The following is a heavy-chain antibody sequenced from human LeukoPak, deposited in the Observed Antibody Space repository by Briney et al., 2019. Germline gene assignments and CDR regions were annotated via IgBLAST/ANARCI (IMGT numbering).Heavy chain of an antibody. J-gene: IGHJ4*02. CDR3: ARDLRTPYLGYNPYYFDY. CDR1: GFTFSSYS. Sequence: PGGSLRLSCAASGFTFSSYSMNWVRQAPGKGLEWVSYIISSSSTIYYADSVKGRFTISRDNAKNSLYLQMNSLRAEDTAVYYCARDLRTPYLGYNPYYFDYWGQGTLVTVSS. D-gene: IGHD5-18*01. V-gene: IGHV3-48*01. CDR2: IISSSSTI.